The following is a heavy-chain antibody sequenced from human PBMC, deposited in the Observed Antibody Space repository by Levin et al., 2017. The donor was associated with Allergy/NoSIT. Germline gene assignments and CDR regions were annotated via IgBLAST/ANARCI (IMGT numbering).Heavy chain of an antibody. CDR2: ISWNSGSI. J-gene: IGHJ4*02. CDR3: AKVFPMYCTGGVCYFDY. V-gene: IGHV3-9*01. CDR1: GFTFDDYA. Sequence: GGSLRLSCAASGFTFDDYAMHWVRQAPGKGLEWVSGISWNSGSIGYADSVKGRFTISRDNAKNSLYLQMNSLRAEDTALYYCAKVFPMYCTGGVCYFDYWGQGTLVTVSS. D-gene: IGHD2-8*02.